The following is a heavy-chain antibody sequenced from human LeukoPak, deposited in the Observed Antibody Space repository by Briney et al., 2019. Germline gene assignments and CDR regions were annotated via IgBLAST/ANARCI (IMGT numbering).Heavy chain of an antibody. Sequence: GGSLRLSCAASGFTFSSYAMSWVRQAPGKGLEWVSAISSRGTSTYYADSVKGRFTISRDNAKNSLYLQMNSLRAEDTAVYYCASESAAGYFDYWGQGTLVTVSS. CDR2: ISSRGTST. J-gene: IGHJ4*02. D-gene: IGHD6-13*01. V-gene: IGHV3-23*01. CDR1: GFTFSSYA. CDR3: ASESAAGYFDY.